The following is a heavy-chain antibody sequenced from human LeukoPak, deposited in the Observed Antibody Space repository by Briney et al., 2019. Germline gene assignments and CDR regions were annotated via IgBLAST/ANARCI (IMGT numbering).Heavy chain of an antibody. CDR2: INPNSGGT. CDR3: ATPVTTRSPTFQH. J-gene: IGHJ1*01. CDR1: GYTFTGYY. V-gene: IGHV1-2*02. D-gene: IGHD4-11*01. Sequence: ASVKVSCKASGYTFTGYYMHWVRQAPGQGLEWMGWINPNSGGTNYAQKFQGRVTMTEDTSTDTAYMELSSLRSEDTAVYYCATPVTTRSPTFQHWGQGTLVTVSS.